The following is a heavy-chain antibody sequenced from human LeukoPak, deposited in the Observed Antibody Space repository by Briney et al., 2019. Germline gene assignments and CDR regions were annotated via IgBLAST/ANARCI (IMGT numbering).Heavy chain of an antibody. J-gene: IGHJ4*02. CDR3: ARHLNSAYDYGY. V-gene: IGHV5-51*01. D-gene: IGHD5-12*01. CDR1: GYSFNHYW. CDR2: IYPLDSDS. Sequence: GESLKISCMGSGYSFNHYWIGWVRQMPGKGLEWMGIIYPLDSDSRYSPSFQGQVTFSVDKSISTAYLQWSSLKASDTAIYYCARHLNSAYDYGYWGQGTLVTVSS.